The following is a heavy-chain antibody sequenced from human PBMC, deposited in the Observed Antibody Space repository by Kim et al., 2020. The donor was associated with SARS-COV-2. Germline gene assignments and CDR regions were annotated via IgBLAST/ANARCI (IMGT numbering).Heavy chain of an antibody. V-gene: IGHV3-15*01. CDR3: TTDGIGELFLDY. Sequence: YAAPVKGRFTNSRDDSKNTLYLQMNSLKTEDTAVYYCTTDGIGELFLDYWGQGTLVTVSS. J-gene: IGHJ4*02. D-gene: IGHD3-10*01.